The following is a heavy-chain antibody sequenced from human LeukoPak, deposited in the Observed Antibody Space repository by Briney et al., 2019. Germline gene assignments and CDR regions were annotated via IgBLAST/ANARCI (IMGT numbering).Heavy chain of an antibody. J-gene: IGHJ4*02. V-gene: IGHV1-18*01. Sequence: ASVKVSCKASGYSLSSFGITWVRQPHAQGLEWLGWSSRHNGNSDYGQMFRGRVTLTIDRSTTTADMEVRDLIPDDTAVYSRARRYLGSGSEDYWGQGTLVSVSS. CDR3: ARRYLGSGSEDY. CDR2: SSRHNGNS. D-gene: IGHD3-10*01. CDR1: GYSLSSFG.